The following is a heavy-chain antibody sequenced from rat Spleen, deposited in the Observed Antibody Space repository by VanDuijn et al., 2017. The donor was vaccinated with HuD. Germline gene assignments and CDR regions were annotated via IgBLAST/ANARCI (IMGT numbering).Heavy chain of an antibody. V-gene: IGHV5-25*01. D-gene: IGHD1-7*01. CDR3: ARPDYGYPFAY. CDR1: GFTFVDYD. Sequence: EVQLVESGGGLVQPGGSLKLSCAASGFTFVDYDLAWVRQTPTKGLEWIASINTGGDITYYRDSVKGRFTISRDNAKSTLYLQMDSLRSEATATYYCARPDYGYPFAYWGQGTLVTVSS. J-gene: IGHJ3*01. CDR2: INTGGDIT.